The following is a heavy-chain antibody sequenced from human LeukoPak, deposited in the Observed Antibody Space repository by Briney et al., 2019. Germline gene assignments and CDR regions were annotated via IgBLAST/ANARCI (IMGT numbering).Heavy chain of an antibody. CDR2: MNPNSGNT. V-gene: IGHV1-8*01. Sequence: ASVRVSCKASGYTFRSYGISWVRQAPGQGLEWMGWMNPNSGNTGYAQKFQGRVTMTRNTSISTAYMELSSLRSEDTAVYYCARPGAGVTPAYYYYGMDVWGQGTTVTVSS. J-gene: IGHJ6*02. CDR3: ARPGAGVTPAYYYYGMDV. D-gene: IGHD5-18*01. CDR1: GYTFRSYG.